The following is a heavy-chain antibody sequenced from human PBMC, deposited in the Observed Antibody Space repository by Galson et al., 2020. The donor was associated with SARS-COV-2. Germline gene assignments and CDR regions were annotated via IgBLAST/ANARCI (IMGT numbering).Heavy chain of an antibody. V-gene: IGHV3-9*01. D-gene: IGHD3-10*01. J-gene: IGHJ5*02. Sequence: GGSLRLSCAASGFTFDDYAMHWVQQAPGKGLEWVSGISWNSGSIGYADSVKGRFTTSRDNAKNSLYLQMNSLRAEDTALYYCAKDSVDGSGSYYNWFDPWGQGTLVTVSS. CDR1: GFTFDDYA. CDR3: AKDSVDGSGSYYNWFDP. CDR2: ISWNSGSI.